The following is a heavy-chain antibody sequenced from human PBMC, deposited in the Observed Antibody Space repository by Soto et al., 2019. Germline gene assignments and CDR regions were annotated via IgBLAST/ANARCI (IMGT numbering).Heavy chain of an antibody. CDR2: ISKSGSDI. CDR1: GFTFSSYR. CDR3: AREKLDGTTIYYYDSSGYYSVPCFDY. Sequence: PGGSLRLSCAASGFTFSSYRMNWVRQAPGKGLEWVANISKSGSDIYYGDSVKGRFTISRDNAKNSPYLQMNSLRAEDTAVYYCAREKLDGTTIYYYDSSGYYSVPCFDYWGQGTLVTVSS. V-gene: IGHV3-21*05. D-gene: IGHD3-22*01. J-gene: IGHJ4*02.